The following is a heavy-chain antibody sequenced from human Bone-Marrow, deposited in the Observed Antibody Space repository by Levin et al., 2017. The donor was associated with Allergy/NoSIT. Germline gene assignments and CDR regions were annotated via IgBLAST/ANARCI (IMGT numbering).Heavy chain of an antibody. J-gene: IGHJ3*02. CDR3: ARGITIFGVVLAVNDAFDI. CDR2: ISYSGNT. D-gene: IGHD3-3*01. CDR1: GGSINSGNYY. V-gene: IGHV4-31*03. Sequence: SETLSLTCTVSGGSINSGNYYWTWIRQHPGKGLEWIGYISYSGNTFYNASLKSRLTISVDTSKTHFFLRLSSVTAADTAVYYCARGITIFGVVLAVNDAFDIWGQGTMVTVSS.